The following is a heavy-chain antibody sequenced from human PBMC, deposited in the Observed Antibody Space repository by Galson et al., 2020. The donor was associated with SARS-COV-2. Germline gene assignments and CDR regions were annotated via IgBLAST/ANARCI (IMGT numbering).Heavy chain of an antibody. CDR3: ARITHPSITMVRGVRAVNLFYYGMDV. CDR1: GFSLSNARMG. V-gene: IGHV2-26*01. D-gene: IGHD3-10*01. J-gene: IGHJ6*02. Sequence: SGPTLVKPTEPLTLTCTVSGFSLSNARMGVSWIRQPPGKALEWLAHIFSNDEKSYSTSLKRRLTISKDTSKSQVVLTMTNMDPVDTATYYCARITHPSITMVRGVRAVNLFYYGMDVWGQGTTVTVSS. CDR2: IFSNDEK.